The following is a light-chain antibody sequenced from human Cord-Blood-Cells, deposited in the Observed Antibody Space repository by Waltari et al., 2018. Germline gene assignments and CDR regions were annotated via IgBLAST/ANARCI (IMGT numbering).Light chain of an antibody. CDR1: QSISSY. CDR2: AAS. J-gene: IGKJ1*01. CDR3: QQSYSTLWT. V-gene: IGKV1-39*01. Sequence: DIQMTQSPSSLSASVGDRVTITCRASQSISSYLNWYQQKPGKAPKILIYAASSLQSGIPSRFSGSRSGTDFTLTISSRQPEDFATYYCQQSYSTLWTFGQGTKVEIK.